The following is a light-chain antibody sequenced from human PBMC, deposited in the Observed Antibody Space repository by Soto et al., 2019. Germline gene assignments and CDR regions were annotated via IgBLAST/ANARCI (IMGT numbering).Light chain of an antibody. CDR1: SSDVGGYNY. V-gene: IGLV2-14*01. Sequence: QSALTQPASVSGSPGQSIIISCTGTSSDVGGYNYVSWYQHHPGKAPKLLIYEVSNRPSGVSDRFSGSKSGNTASLTISSPQAEDDADYYCSSYTTTTTLPVFGTGTKLTVL. J-gene: IGLJ1*01. CDR2: EVS. CDR3: SSYTTTTTLPV.